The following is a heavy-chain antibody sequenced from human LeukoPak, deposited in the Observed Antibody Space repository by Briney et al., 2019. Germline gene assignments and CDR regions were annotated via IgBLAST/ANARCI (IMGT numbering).Heavy chain of an antibody. CDR1: GFTFTRYW. V-gene: IGHV3-7*01. D-gene: IGHD6-6*01. CDR3: SNGIYSSSY. J-gene: IGHJ4*02. CDR2: INQDGSEE. Sequence: GGSLRLSCAASGFTFTRYWMAWVRQAPGKELEWISNINQDGSEEYYVDSVRGRFTASRDNAKNSLYPQMNNLRAEDTAVYYCSNGIYSSSYWGQGALVTVSS.